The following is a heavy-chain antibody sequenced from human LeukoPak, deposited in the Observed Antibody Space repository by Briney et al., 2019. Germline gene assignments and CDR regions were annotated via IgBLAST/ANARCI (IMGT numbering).Heavy chain of an antibody. Sequence: VESLKISCQGSGYSFTNYWIGWVRQMPGKGLEWMGIIYPGDSGTRYSPSFQGQVTISADKSITTAYLQWSSLKASDTAMYYCAAMSGYYRDAFDIWGQGTMVTVSS. D-gene: IGHD3-22*01. J-gene: IGHJ3*02. V-gene: IGHV5-51*01. CDR3: AAMSGYYRDAFDI. CDR1: GYSFTNYW. CDR2: IYPGDSGT.